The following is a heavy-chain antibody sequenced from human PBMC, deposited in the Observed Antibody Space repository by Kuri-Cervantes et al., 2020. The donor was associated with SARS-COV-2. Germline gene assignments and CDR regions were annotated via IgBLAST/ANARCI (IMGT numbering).Heavy chain of an antibody. V-gene: IGHV3-33*01. CDR2: IRYDGSNK. J-gene: IGHJ4*02. CDR1: GFTFSSYG. Sequence: GGSLRLSCAASGFTFSSYGMHWVRQAPGKGLEWEAVIRYDGSNKYYADSVKGRFTISRDNSKNTLYPQMNSLRAEDTAVYYCARGSSGGPGDASGNFDYWGQGTLVTVSS. D-gene: IGHD6-19*01. CDR3: ARGSSGGPGDASGNFDY.